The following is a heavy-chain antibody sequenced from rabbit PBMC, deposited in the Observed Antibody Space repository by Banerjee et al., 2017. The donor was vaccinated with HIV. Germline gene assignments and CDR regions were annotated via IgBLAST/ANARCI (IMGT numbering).Heavy chain of an antibody. CDR2: IYTGHGGT. CDR3: ARGGL. Sequence: QSLEESGGGLVKPGGTLTLTCKASGFSYSGGYDMCWVRQAPGKGLEWIACIYTGHGGTYYASWARGRFTISRPSSTTVTLQMTSLTAADTATYFCARGGLWGQGTLVTVS. CDR1: GFSYSGGYD. V-gene: IGHV1S40*01. J-gene: IGHJ3*01.